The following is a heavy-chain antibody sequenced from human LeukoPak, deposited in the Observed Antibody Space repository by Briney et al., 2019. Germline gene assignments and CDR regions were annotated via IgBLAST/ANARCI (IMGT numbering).Heavy chain of an antibody. Sequence: GGSLRLSCSASGFTFRSYWMSWVRQAPGKGLEWLANIKEDGSDKYYVDSVKGRFTISRDNARNFLYLQMNSLRVEDTAVYYCASSNIESTGTELDYWGQGTLVTVSS. D-gene: IGHD6-13*01. V-gene: IGHV3-7*03. CDR2: IKEDGSDK. CDR1: GFTFRSYW. CDR3: ASSNIESTGTELDY. J-gene: IGHJ4*02.